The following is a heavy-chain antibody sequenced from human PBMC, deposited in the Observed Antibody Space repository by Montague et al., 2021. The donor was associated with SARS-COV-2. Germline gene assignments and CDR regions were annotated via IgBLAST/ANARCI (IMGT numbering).Heavy chain of an antibody. D-gene: IGHD4-17*01. CDR2: IYNSGTT. Sequence: SETLSLTCTVSGDSTSCPNCYWGWICQAPGKGLDWIGTIYNSGTTYYNPSLKSRLTISIDTAKNQFSLKLTSVTAADTAVYYCARHRNYGDHSLDNWFHPWGQGTLVTVSS. CDR1: GDSTSCPNCY. V-gene: IGHV4-39*01. CDR3: ARHRNYGDHSLDNWFHP. J-gene: IGHJ5*02.